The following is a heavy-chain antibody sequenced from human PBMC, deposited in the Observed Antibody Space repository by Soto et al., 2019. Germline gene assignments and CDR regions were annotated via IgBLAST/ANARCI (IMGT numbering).Heavy chain of an antibody. CDR3: ATRSYDSSGYYPLQH. D-gene: IGHD3-22*01. Sequence: GGSLRLSCAASGFTFSSYAMSWVRQAPGKGLEWVSAISGSGGSTYYADSVKGRFTISRDNSKNTLYLQMNSLRAEDTAVYYCATRSYDSSGYYPLQHWGQGTLVTVSS. CDR2: ISGSGGST. J-gene: IGHJ1*01. CDR1: GFTFSSYA. V-gene: IGHV3-23*01.